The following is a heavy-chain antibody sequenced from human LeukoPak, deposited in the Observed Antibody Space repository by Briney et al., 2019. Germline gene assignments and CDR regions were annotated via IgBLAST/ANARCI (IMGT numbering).Heavy chain of an antibody. Sequence: PSETLSLTCTVSGVSISSYCWSWIRQPPGKGLEWIGYIHNSGITNYNPSLKSRVTISVDTSKNQFSLKLSSVTAADTAVYYCARGYYSSGRFDYWGQGTLVTVSS. V-gene: IGHV4-59*01. CDR2: IHNSGIT. CDR3: ARGYYSSGRFDY. CDR1: GVSISSYC. J-gene: IGHJ4*02. D-gene: IGHD6-19*01.